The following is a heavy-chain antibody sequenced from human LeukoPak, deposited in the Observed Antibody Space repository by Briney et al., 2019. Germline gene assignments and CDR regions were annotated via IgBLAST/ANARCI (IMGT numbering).Heavy chain of an antibody. CDR2: ISGSGGST. V-gene: IGHV3-23*01. D-gene: IGHD6-13*01. CDR3: AKWGGVQQPYYYYYMDV. J-gene: IGHJ6*03. Sequence: PGGSLRLSCAASGFTFSSYAMSWVRQAPGKGLEWVSAISGSGGSTCYADSVKGRFTISRDNSKNTLYLQMNSLRAEDTAVYYCAKWGGVQQPYYYYYMDVWGKGTTVTVSS. CDR1: GFTFSSYA.